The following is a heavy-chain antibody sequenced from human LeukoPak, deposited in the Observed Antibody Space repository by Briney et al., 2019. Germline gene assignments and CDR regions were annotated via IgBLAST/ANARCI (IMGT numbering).Heavy chain of an antibody. CDR2: INPNSGDT. V-gene: IGHV1-2*02. CDR3: AGGGNGNIDY. D-gene: IGHD4-23*01. J-gene: IGHJ4*02. CDR1: GYTFTGYY. Sequence: ASVKVSCKASGYTFTGYYMHWVRQAPGQGLEWMGWINPNSGDTNSAQKFQGRVTMNGDTSISTAYMELSRLRSDDTAVYYCAGGGNGNIDYWGQGTLVTVSS.